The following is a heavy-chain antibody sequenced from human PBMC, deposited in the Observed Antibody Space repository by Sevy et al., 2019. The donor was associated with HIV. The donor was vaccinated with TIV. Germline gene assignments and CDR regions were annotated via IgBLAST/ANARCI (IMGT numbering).Heavy chain of an antibody. CDR2: IYPGDSDT. D-gene: IGHD3-22*01. J-gene: IGHJ4*02. Sequence: GESLKISCKGSGYSFTSYWVAWVRQMPGKGLEWMGIIYPGDSDTRYSPSFQGQVTISADKSISTAFLQWSSLKASDTAMYYCARTSYDSSGYYYFDYWGQGTLVTVSS. CDR1: GYSFTSYW. V-gene: IGHV5-51*01. CDR3: ARTSYDSSGYYYFDY.